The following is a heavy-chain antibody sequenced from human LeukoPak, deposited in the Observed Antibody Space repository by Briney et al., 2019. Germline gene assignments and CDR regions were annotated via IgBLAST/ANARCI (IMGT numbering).Heavy chain of an antibody. CDR3: ATQGIRNSAFDN. Sequence: GGSLRLSCAAAGLTFNTYTMNWVRQAPGKGLEWVSSISGSTTYIYYADSVKGRFTISRDNSKNTLYLQMNSLRAEDTAMYYCATQGIRNSAFDNWGQGTLVTVSS. V-gene: IGHV3-21*04. CDR1: GLTFNTYT. D-gene: IGHD1-26*01. CDR2: ISGSTTYI. J-gene: IGHJ4*02.